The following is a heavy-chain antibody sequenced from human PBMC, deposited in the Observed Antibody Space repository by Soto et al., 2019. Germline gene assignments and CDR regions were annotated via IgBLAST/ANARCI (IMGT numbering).Heavy chain of an antibody. CDR1: GYTFSNYG. D-gene: IGHD2-2*01. J-gene: IGHJ5*02. V-gene: IGHV1-18*01. CDR2: ISLNRDGT. Sequence: QVQLVQSGGEVKRPGASVKVSCKTSGYTFSNYGITWVRQAPGQPLEWLGWISLNRDGTNYAKKFQGRVSMTTDTSTTTAYMELRSLRSDDTAVYYCARVVPGAEAWFGPWGQGTLVTVSS. CDR3: ARVVPGAEAWFGP.